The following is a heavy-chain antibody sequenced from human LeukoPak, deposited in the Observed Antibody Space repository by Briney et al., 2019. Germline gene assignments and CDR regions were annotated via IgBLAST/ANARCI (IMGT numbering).Heavy chain of an antibody. V-gene: IGHV1-8*01. CDR2: MNPNSGNT. CDR1: GYTFTSYD. Sequence: ASVKVSCKASGYTFTSYDINWVRQATGQGLEWMGWMNPNSGNTGYAQKFQGRVTMTRNTSISTAYMELSSLRSEDTAVYYCAREGEDGGNSDYWGQGTLVTISS. J-gene: IGHJ4*02. D-gene: IGHD4-23*01. CDR3: AREGEDGGNSDY.